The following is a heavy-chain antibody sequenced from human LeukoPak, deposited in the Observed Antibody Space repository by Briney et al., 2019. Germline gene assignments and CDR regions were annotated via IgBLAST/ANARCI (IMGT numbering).Heavy chain of an antibody. Sequence: SGTLSLTCAVSGGSISSSNWWSWVRQPPGKGLEWIGEIYHSGSTNYNPSLKSRVTISVDKSKNQFSLKLSSVTAADTAVYYCARRWAATALAPIFVFDYWGQGTLVTVSS. D-gene: IGHD3-3*01. CDR3: ARRWAATALAPIFVFDY. CDR1: GGSISSSNW. CDR2: IYHSGST. V-gene: IGHV4-4*02. J-gene: IGHJ4*02.